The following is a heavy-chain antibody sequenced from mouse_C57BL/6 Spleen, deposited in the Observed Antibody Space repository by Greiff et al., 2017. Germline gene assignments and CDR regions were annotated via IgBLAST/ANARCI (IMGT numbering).Heavy chain of an antibody. D-gene: IGHD2-4*01. J-gene: IGHJ4*01. CDR1: GYTFTSYW. V-gene: IGHV1-72*01. CDR3: ARDGANDYDGYNYAMDY. CDR2: LDPNSGGT. Sequence: QVQLQQPGAELVKPGASVKLSCKASGYTFTSYWMPWVKQRPGRGLEWIGRLDPNSGGTKYNEKFKSKATLTVDTPSSTAYMQLSSLRSEDSAVYYCARDGANDYDGYNYAMDYGGPGTSVTVSS.